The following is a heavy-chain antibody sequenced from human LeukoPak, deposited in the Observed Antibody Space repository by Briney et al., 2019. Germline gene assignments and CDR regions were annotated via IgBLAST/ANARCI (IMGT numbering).Heavy chain of an antibody. CDR1: GFTFSRYS. CDR3: ARDYSRVLDY. J-gene: IGHJ4*02. CDR2: ISSGSSYI. D-gene: IGHD6-13*01. Sequence: GGSLRLSCAASGFTFSRYSMNWVRQAPGKGLEWVSAISSGSSYIYYADSMKGRFTISRDNAKNSLYLQMNSLRAGDTAVYYCARDYSRVLDYWGQGTLVTVSS. V-gene: IGHV3-21*01.